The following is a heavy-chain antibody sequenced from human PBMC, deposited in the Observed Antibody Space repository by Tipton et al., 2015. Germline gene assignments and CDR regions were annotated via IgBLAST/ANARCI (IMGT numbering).Heavy chain of an antibody. CDR3: ARVRYSSGSGYFDY. V-gene: IGHV3-48*04. D-gene: IGHD6-19*01. J-gene: IGHJ4*02. Sequence: SLRLSCAASGFKFNIYTMNWVRQAPGKGLEWVSYISSSGGTLYHADSVKGRFTISRDTAKNSLHLQMSSLRAEDTAVYYCARVRYSSGSGYFDYWGQGTLVTVSS. CDR2: ISSSGGTL. CDR1: GFKFNIYT.